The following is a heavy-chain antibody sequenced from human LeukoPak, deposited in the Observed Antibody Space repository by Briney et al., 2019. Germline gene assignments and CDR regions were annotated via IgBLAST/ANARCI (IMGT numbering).Heavy chain of an antibody. CDR1: GFTFSNYV. V-gene: IGHV3-23*01. D-gene: IGHD3-16*01. CDR3: AKGGPNDY. Sequence: GGSLRLSCAASGFTFSNYVMSWVRQAPGKGLEWVSSISGNGRSTYYADSVKGRLTISRDNSKNTVNLQMNSLRAEDTAIYYCAKGGPNDYWGQGTLVTVSS. CDR2: ISGNGRST. J-gene: IGHJ4*02.